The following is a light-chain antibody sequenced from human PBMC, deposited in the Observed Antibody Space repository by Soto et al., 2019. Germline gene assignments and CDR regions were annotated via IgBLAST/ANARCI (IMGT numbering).Light chain of an antibody. CDR2: EVS. Sequence: LTQPASVTGSPGQSITISCTGTSSDVGGYNYVSWYQQHPGKAPKLVIYEVSNRPSGVSNRFSGSKSGNTASLTISGLQAEDEADYYCSSYTSSSTPYVYGTGTKVTVL. CDR3: SSYTSSSTPYV. J-gene: IGLJ1*01. CDR1: SSDVGGYNY. V-gene: IGLV2-14*01.